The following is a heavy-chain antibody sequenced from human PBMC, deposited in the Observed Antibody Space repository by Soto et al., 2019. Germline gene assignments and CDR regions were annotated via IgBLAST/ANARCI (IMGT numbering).Heavy chain of an antibody. CDR3: ARDTAGIAVAGTLDY. CDR1: GGTFSSYA. V-gene: IGHV1-69*13. J-gene: IGHJ4*02. CDR2: IIPIFGTA. D-gene: IGHD6-19*01. Sequence: ASVKVSCKASGGTFSSYAITWVRQAPGQGLEWMGGIIPIFGTANYAQKFQGRVTITADESTGTAYMALSSLRSEDTAVYYCARDTAGIAVAGTLDYWGQGTLVTVSS.